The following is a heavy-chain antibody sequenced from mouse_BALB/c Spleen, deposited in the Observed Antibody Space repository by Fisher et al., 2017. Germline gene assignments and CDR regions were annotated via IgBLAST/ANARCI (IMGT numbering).Heavy chain of an antibody. D-gene: IGHD1-1*01. CDR3: AKGYYYGSSYVDYAMDY. V-gene: IGHV1-87*01. Sequence: KFKGKATLTADKSSSTAYMQLSSLASEDSAVYYCAKGYYYGSSYVDYAMDYWGQGTSVTVSS. J-gene: IGHJ4*01.